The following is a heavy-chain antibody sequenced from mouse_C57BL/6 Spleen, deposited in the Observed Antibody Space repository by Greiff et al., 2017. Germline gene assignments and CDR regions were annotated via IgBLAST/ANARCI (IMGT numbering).Heavy chain of an antibody. J-gene: IGHJ3*01. D-gene: IGHD1-1*01. CDR1: GFTFNTYA. Sequence: EVQGVESGGGLVQPKGSLKLSCAASGFTFNTYAMHWVRQAPGKGLEWVARIRSKSSNYATYYADSVKDRFTISRDDSQSMLYLQMNNLKTEDTAMYYCVRALYYGSSYVGAYWGQGTLVTVSA. CDR3: VRALYYGSSYVGAY. CDR2: IRSKSSNYAT. V-gene: IGHV10-3*01.